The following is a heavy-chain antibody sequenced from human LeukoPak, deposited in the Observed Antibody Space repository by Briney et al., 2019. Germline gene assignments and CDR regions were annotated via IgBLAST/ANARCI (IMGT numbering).Heavy chain of an antibody. CDR2: IYYSGST. D-gene: IGHD2-15*01. CDR3: ARRPRDCSGGSCYSFYY. V-gene: IGHV4-39*01. CDR1: GGSISSSSYY. Sequence: PSETLSLTCTVSGGSISSSSYYWGWIRQPPGKGLEWIGSIYYSGSTHYNPSLKSRVTISVGTSKNQFSLKLSSVTAADTAVYYCARRPRDCSGGSCYSFYYWGQGTLVTVSS. J-gene: IGHJ4*02.